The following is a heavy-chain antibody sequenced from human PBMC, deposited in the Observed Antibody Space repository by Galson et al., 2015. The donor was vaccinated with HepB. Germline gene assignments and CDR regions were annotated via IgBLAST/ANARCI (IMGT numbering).Heavy chain of an antibody. D-gene: IGHD3-10*01. J-gene: IGHJ4*02. V-gene: IGHV3-21*01. CDR1: GFAFSSSS. CDR2: ISESGASI. Sequence: SLRLSCAASGFAFSSSSMNWVRQAPGKGLDWVASISESGASIYYAGSLKGRFTISRDNAKNSLHLEMNSLRAEDTAAYYCARHGVGWFGGYNFDYWGRGTLVTVSS. CDR3: ARHGVGWFGGYNFDY.